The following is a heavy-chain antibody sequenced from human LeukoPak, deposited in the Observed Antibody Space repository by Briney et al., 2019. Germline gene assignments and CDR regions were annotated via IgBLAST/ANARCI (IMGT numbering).Heavy chain of an antibody. D-gene: IGHD3-22*01. CDR2: ISSSSSTI. J-gene: IGHJ6*02. Sequence: PGGSLRLSCAASGFTFSSYSMNWVRQAPGKGLEWVSYISSSSSTIYYADSVKGRFTISRDNAKNSLYLQMNSLRAEDTAVYYCARDDSSAKPPFYYYYGMDVWGQGTTVTVSS. V-gene: IGHV3-48*01. CDR3: ARDDSSAKPPFYYYYGMDV. CDR1: GFTFSSYS.